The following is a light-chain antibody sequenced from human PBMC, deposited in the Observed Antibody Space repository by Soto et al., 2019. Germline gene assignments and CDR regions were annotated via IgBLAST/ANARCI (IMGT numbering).Light chain of an antibody. V-gene: IGLV1-40*01. CDR2: GNS. Sequence: QAVVTQPPSVSGAPGQRVTISCTGSSSNIGAGYDVHWYQQLPGTAPKLLIYGNSNRPSGVPDRFSGSQSGTSASLAITGLPAEDAADYYCQSYDSSLSGSVFGGGTTLTVL. CDR1: SSNIGAGYD. J-gene: IGLJ3*02. CDR3: QSYDSSLSGSV.